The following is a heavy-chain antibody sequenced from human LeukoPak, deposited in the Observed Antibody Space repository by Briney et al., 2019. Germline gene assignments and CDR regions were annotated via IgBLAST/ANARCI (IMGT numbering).Heavy chain of an antibody. V-gene: IGHV3-11*01. J-gene: IGHJ4*02. CDR1: GFTFSDYY. CDR3: ARGTPLYSSSFDY. Sequence: GGSLRLSCAASGFTFSDYYMSWIRQAPGKGLEWVSCISSSGSTIYYADSVKGRFTISRDNAKNSLYLQMNSLRAEDTAVYYCARGTPLYSSSFDYWDQGTLVTVSS. D-gene: IGHD6-6*01. CDR2: ISSSGSTI.